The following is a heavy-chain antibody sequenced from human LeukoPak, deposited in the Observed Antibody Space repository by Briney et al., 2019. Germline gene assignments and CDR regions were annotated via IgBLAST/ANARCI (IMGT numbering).Heavy chain of an antibody. J-gene: IGHJ5*02. CDR1: GGSISSSY. Sequence: SETLSLTCSVSGGSISSSYWSWIRQPPGKRLEWIGCIHYGGNTKYNHSLESRVTISLDASKNQFSLKLNSVTAADTAVYYCASGFYDNSGYSNWFDPWGQGTLVTV. D-gene: IGHD3-22*01. CDR3: ASGFYDNSGYSNWFDP. V-gene: IGHV4-59*01. CDR2: IHYGGNT.